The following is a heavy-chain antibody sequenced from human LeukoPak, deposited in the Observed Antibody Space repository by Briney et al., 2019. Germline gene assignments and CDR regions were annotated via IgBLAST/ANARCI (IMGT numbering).Heavy chain of an antibody. V-gene: IGHV4-59*12. J-gene: IGHJ6*02. CDR2: IYYSGST. Sequence: SETLSLTCTVSGGSISSYYWSWIRQPPGKGLEWIGYIYYSGSTNYNPSLKSRVTISVDTSKNQFSLKLSSVTAADTAVYYCARAKTCSGGSCYPYYYYGMDVWGQGTTVTVSS. D-gene: IGHD2-15*01. CDR1: GGSISSYY. CDR3: ARAKTCSGGSCYPYYYYGMDV.